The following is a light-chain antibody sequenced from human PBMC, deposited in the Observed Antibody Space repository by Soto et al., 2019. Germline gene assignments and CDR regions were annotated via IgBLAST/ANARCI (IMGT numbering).Light chain of an antibody. V-gene: IGLV2-18*02. CDR2: EVT. J-gene: IGLJ3*02. Sequence: QSVLTQPPSVSGSPGQSVTISCTGSSSDVGGYNRVSWYQQSPGTAPKLMISEVTNRASGVPDRFSGSKPGNTASLTISGLQAEDEADYYCSSYRRGSIVVFGGGTKLTVL. CDR1: SSDVGGYNR. CDR3: SSYRRGSIVV.